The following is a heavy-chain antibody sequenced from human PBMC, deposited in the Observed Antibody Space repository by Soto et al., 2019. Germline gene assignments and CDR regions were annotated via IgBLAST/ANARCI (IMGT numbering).Heavy chain of an antibody. CDR2: IYYSGST. CDR1: GGSISSGGYY. D-gene: IGHD2-2*01. Sequence: SETLSLTCTVSGGSISSGGYYWSWIRQHPGKGLEWIGYIYYSGSTYYNPSHKSRVTISVDTSKNQFSLKLSSVTAADTAVYYCARVAVGGYCSSTSCSYYYYGMDVWGQGTTVTVSS. CDR3: ARVAVGGYCSSTSCSYYYYGMDV. J-gene: IGHJ6*02. V-gene: IGHV4-31*03.